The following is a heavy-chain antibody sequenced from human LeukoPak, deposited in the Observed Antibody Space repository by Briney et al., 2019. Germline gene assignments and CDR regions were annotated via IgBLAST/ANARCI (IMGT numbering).Heavy chain of an antibody. V-gene: IGHV3-48*03. CDR2: IGSSGSTI. CDR1: GFTFSSYE. D-gene: IGHD6-13*01. CDR3: ARSPCSSSLSYYGMDV. J-gene: IGHJ6*02. Sequence: GGSLRLSCAASGFTFSSYEMNWVRQAPGKGLEWVSYIGSSGSTIYYADSVKGRFTISRDNAEKSLYLQMNSLRAEDTAVYYCARSPCSSSLSYYGMDVWGQGTTVTVPS.